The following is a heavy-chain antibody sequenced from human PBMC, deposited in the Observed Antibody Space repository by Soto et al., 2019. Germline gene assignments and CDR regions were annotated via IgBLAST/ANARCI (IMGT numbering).Heavy chain of an antibody. CDR1: GFTFSSYA. CDR2: ISGSGGST. CDR3: AKVPRLIIAGGSFNLDY. Sequence: EVQLLESGGGLVQPGGSLRLSCAASGFTFSSYAMSWVRQAPGKGLEWVSDISGSGGSTYYADSVKGRFTISRDNSKNTLYLQMNSLRAEDTAVYYCAKVPRLIIAGGSFNLDYWGQGILVTVAS. J-gene: IGHJ4*02. V-gene: IGHV3-23*01. D-gene: IGHD1-26*01.